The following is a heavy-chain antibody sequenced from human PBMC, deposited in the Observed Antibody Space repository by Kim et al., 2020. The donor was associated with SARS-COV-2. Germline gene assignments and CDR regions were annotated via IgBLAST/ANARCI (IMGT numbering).Heavy chain of an antibody. V-gene: IGHV3-23*01. J-gene: IGHJ2*01. CDR3: AKDGRDVYNMNYWFFDL. CDR2: VSGGGAST. D-gene: IGHD1-1*01. Sequence: GGSLRLSCAASEFTFSNYAMTWVRQAPGKGLEWVSTVSGGGASTYYADSVKGRFTVFRDNSKNTLYLQMNMLRAEDTALYYCAKDGRDVYNMNYWFFDLWGRGTLVTVSS. CDR1: EFTFSNYA.